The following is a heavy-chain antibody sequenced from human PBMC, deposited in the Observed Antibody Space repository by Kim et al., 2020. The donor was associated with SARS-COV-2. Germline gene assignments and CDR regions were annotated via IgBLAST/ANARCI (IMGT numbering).Heavy chain of an antibody. CDR3: ARLGYCSGGSCLDY. Sequence: SFPSSFFPFSSYAISWVRQAPGQGLEWMGRIIPILGIANYAQKFQGRVTITADKSTSTAYMELSSLRSEDTAVYYCARLGYCSGGSCLDYWGQGTLVTVSS. J-gene: IGHJ4*02. D-gene: IGHD2-15*01. CDR2: IIPILGIA. V-gene: IGHV1-69*04. CDR1: FFPFSSYA.